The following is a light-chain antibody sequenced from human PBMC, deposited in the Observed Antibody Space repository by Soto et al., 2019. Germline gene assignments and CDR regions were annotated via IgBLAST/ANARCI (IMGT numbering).Light chain of an antibody. CDR2: EVS. CDR3: SSYTSSSRV. CDR1: SSDVGGYNY. Sequence: QSVLTQPASVSGSPGQSITISCTETSSDVGGYNYVSWYQQHPGKAPKLMIYEVSNRPSGVSNRFSGSKSGNTASLTISGLQAEDEADYYCSSYTSSSRVFGGGTKLTVL. J-gene: IGLJ3*02. V-gene: IGLV2-14*01.